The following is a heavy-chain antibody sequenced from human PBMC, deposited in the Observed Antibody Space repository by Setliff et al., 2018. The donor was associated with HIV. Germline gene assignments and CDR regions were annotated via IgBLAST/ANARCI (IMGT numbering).Heavy chain of an antibody. Sequence: ASVKVSCKASGYTFTSYAMHWVRQAPGQRLEWMGWINAGNGNTKYSQKFQGRVTITRDTSASTAYMELSSLRSEDTAVYYCARDRIRMDWFDPWGQGTLVTVSS. J-gene: IGHJ5*02. CDR3: ARDRIRMDWFDP. D-gene: IGHD2-15*01. V-gene: IGHV1-3*01. CDR2: INAGNGNT. CDR1: GYTFTSYA.